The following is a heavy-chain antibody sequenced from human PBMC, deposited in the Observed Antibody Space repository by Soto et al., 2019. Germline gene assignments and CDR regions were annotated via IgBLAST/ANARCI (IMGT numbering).Heavy chain of an antibody. Sequence: ASVKVSCKASGYTFTSYAMHWVRQAPGQRLEWMGWISAYNGNTNYAQKLQGRVTMTTDTSTSTAYMELRSLRSDDTAVYYCARVLLGYEGNYYYGMDVWGQGTTVTV. CDR2: ISAYNGNT. CDR1: GYTFTSYA. J-gene: IGHJ6*02. CDR3: ARVLLGYEGNYYYGMDV. D-gene: IGHD2-2*01. V-gene: IGHV1-18*01.